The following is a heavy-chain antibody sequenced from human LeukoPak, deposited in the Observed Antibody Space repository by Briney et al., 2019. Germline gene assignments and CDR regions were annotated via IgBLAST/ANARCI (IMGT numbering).Heavy chain of an antibody. CDR2: IYTSGST. J-gene: IGHJ4*02. V-gene: IGHV4-4*07. D-gene: IGHD3-10*01. CDR1: GGSISSYY. Sequence: SETLSLTCTVSGGSISSYYWSWIRQPAGKGLEWIGRIYTSGSTNYNPSLKSRVTMSVDTSKNQFSLRLSSVTAADTAMYYCARRITMIRGVELFDYWGQGTLVTVSS. CDR3: ARRITMIRGVELFDY.